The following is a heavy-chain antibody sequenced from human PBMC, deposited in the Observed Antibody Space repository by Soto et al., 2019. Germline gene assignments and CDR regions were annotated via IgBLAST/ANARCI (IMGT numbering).Heavy chain of an antibody. CDR3: ARDFGSGSYLFDY. D-gene: IGHD3-10*01. J-gene: IGHJ4*02. V-gene: IGHV3-11*01. CDR2: ISSSGSTI. CDR1: GFTFSDYY. Sequence: SCAASGFTFSDYYMSWIRQAPGKGLEWVSYISSSGSTIYYADSVKGRFTISRDNAKNSLYLQMNSLRAEDTAVHYCARDFGSGSYLFDYWGQGTLVTV.